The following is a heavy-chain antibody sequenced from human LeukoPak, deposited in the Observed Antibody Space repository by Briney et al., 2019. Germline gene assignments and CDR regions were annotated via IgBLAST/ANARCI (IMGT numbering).Heavy chain of an antibody. J-gene: IGHJ4*02. CDR2: IQEDGSGT. CDR1: GFIFSNYY. Sequence: GGSLRLSCAASGFIFSNYYMGWVRQAPGKGLEWVANIQEDGSGTYYVDSVKGRFTISRDNAKNSLDLQMNSLRAEDTAVYFCARRKEVQTTFDCWGQGTLVTVSS. V-gene: IGHV3-7*01. D-gene: IGHD1-14*01. CDR3: ARRKEVQTTFDC.